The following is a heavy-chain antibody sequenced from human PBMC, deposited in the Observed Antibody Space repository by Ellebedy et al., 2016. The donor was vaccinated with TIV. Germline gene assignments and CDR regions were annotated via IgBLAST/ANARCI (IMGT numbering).Heavy chain of an antibody. V-gene: IGHV3-21*06. J-gene: IGHJ6*02. CDR2: ISSRSSYI. CDR1: GFTFSSYS. CDR3: ARDPQGRFLEWLKSSDGMDV. Sequence: PGGSLRLSCAASGFTFSSYSMNWVRQAPGKGLELVSSISSRSSYIYYAYSVRGRFTISRDNAKNSLYLQMNSLRAEDTAVYYCARDPQGRFLEWLKSSDGMDVWGQGTTVTVSS. D-gene: IGHD3-3*01.